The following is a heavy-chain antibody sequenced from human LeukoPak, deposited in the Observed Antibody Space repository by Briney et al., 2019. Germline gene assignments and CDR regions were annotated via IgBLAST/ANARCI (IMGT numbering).Heavy chain of an antibody. CDR3: ARDGSGYYYVFQLDY. CDR2: ISPYNAKT. J-gene: IGHJ4*02. D-gene: IGHD3-22*01. CDR1: GYIFTSYN. V-gene: IGHV1-18*01. Sequence: GASVKVSCKASGYIFTSYNIYWVRQAPGQGLEWMGWISPYNAKTHYPQKLQGRVTMTTDTSTNTAYMELRSLRSDDTAIYYCARDGSGYYYVFQLDYWGQGTLVTVSS.